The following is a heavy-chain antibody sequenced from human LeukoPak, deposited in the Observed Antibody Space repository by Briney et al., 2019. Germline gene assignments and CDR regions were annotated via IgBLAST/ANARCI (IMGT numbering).Heavy chain of an antibody. CDR1: GGSISSGDYY. V-gene: IGHV4-30-4*01. D-gene: IGHD3-10*01. CDR3: ASPDYYGSGIVDY. Sequence: SETLSLTCAVSGGSISSGDYYWSWIRQPPGKGLEWIGYIYYSGSTYYNPSLKSRVTISVDTSKNQFSLKLSSVTAADTAVYYCASPDYYGSGIVDYWGQGTLVTVSS. J-gene: IGHJ4*02. CDR2: IYYSGST.